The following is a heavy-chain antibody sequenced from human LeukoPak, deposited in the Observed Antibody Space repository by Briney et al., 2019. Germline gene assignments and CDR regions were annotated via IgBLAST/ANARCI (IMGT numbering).Heavy chain of an antibody. CDR3: AKVLVGDDYGDYVFDY. CDR1: GFTFSSYS. J-gene: IGHJ4*02. V-gene: IGHV3-23*01. CDR2: ISGSGDST. Sequence: GSLRLSCAASGFTFSSYSMNWVRQVPGKGLEWVSGISGSGDSTYYADSVKGRFIISRDNSKNTPYLQMNSLRAEDTAIYYCAKVLVGDDYGDYVFDYWGQGTLVTVSS. D-gene: IGHD4-17*01.